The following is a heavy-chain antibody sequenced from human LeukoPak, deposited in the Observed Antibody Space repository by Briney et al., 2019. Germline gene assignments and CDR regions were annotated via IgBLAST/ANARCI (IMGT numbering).Heavy chain of an antibody. J-gene: IGHJ6*03. CDR3: ASTPATIHYYYMDV. CDR2: IIPIFGTA. D-gene: IGHD2-2*01. Sequence: ASVKVSCKASGGTFSSYAISWVRQAPGQGLEWMGGIIPIFGTANYAQKFQGRVTITTDESTSTAYMELSSLRSEDTAVYYCASTPATIHYYYMDVWGKGTTVTVSS. V-gene: IGHV1-69*05. CDR1: GGTFSSYA.